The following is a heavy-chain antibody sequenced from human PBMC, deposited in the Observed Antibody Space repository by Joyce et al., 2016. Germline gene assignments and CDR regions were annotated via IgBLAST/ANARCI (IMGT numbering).Heavy chain of an antibody. J-gene: IGHJ4*02. CDR2: ISYDGSNK. CDR3: AGGILTGYFDY. Sequence: QGQLVESGGGVVQPGRSLRLSCAASGFTFSNYGMQWVRQAPVKGLEWVAVISYDGSNKHYGDSGKGRFTISRDNSKNTLYLQMNSLRAEDTAVYYCAGGILTGYFDYCGQRTLVTVSS. D-gene: IGHD3-9*01. V-gene: IGHV3-30*03. CDR1: GFTFSNYG.